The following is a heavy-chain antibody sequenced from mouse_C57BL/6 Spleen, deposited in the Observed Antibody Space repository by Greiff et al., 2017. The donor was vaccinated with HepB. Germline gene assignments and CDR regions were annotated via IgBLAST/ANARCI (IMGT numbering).Heavy chain of an antibody. J-gene: IGHJ3*01. CDR3: ARSPPITTVTGGFAY. CDR2: IYPGDGDT. V-gene: IGHV1-82*01. CDR1: GYAFSSSW. D-gene: IGHD1-1*01. Sequence: QVQLQQSGPELVKPGASVKISCKASGYAFSSSWMNWVKQRPGKGLEWIGRIYPGDGDTNYNGKFKGKATLTADKSSSTAYMQLSSLTSEDSAVYFCARSPPITTVTGGFAYWGQGTLVTVSA.